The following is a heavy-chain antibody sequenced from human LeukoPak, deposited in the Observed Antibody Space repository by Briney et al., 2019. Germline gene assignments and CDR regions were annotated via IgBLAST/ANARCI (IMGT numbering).Heavy chain of an antibody. CDR3: ASLGSYAAPYFEY. V-gene: IGHV4-4*07. D-gene: IGHD1-26*01. CDR1: GGSISSYH. CDR2: IYNSGST. Sequence: PSETLSLTYTVSGGSISSYHWSWIRQPAGKGLEWIGRIYNSGSTNYNPSLKSRLTMSLDTSKNQLSLKLSSVTAADTAVYYCASLGSYAAPYFEYWGQGTLVTVSS. J-gene: IGHJ4*02.